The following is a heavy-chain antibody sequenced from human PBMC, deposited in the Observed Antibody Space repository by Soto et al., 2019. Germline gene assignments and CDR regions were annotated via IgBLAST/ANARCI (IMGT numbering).Heavy chain of an antibody. J-gene: IGHJ4*02. CDR3: ARVSGGSYLPPLFRHLDY. CDR2: ISYDGSNK. CDR1: GFTFSSYA. V-gene: IGHV3-30-3*01. Sequence: GGSLRLSCAASGFTFSSYAMHWVRQAPGKGLEWVAVISYDGSNKYYADSVKGRFTISRDNSKNTLYLQMNSLRAEDTAVYYCARVSGGSYLPPLFRHLDYWGQGTLVTVSS. D-gene: IGHD1-26*01.